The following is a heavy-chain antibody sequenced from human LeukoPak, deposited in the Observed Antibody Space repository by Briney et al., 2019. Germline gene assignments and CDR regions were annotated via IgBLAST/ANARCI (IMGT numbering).Heavy chain of an antibody. CDR3: GKGRLSYYGMDV. J-gene: IGHJ6*02. Sequence: PGGSLRLSYAASGFTFSSYAMSWVRQAPGKGLEWVSAISGSGGSTYYADSVKGRFTISRDNSKNTLYLQMNSLRAEDTAVYYCGKGRLSYYGMDVWGQGTTVTVSS. V-gene: IGHV3-23*01. CDR1: GFTFSSYA. D-gene: IGHD3-10*01. CDR2: ISGSGGST.